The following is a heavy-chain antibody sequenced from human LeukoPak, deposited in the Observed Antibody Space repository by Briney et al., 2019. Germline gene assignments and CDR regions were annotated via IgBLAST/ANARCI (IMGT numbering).Heavy chain of an antibody. V-gene: IGHV6-1*01. CDR1: GDSVSRNGPA. Sequence: SQTLSLTCAISGDSVSRNGPARNWIRQSPSRGLEWLGRTYYRSEWYNDYEVSVKSRISINADTSKNQFSLQLKSVTPEDTAVYYCARADNYFYDTSGYQAGYFYYGMDVWGQGTTVTVSS. CDR3: ARADNYFYDTSGYQAGYFYYGMDV. CDR2: TYYRSEWYN. D-gene: IGHD3-22*01. J-gene: IGHJ6*02.